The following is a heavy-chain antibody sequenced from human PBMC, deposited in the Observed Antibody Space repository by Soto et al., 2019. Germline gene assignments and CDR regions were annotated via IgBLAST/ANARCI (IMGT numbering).Heavy chain of an antibody. CDR1: GDSVSSNSAA. D-gene: IGHD1-7*01. J-gene: IGHJ6*03. Sequence: SQTLSLTCAISGDSVSSNSAAWNWIRLSPSRGLEWLARTYYRSRWYNDYAVSVRSRITVNPYTSNNQFSLQLTSVTPVDTAVYYCAGTTSHQWYYMDVWGKGTTVTVSS. CDR2: TYYRSRWYN. V-gene: IGHV6-1*01. CDR3: AGTTSHQWYYMDV.